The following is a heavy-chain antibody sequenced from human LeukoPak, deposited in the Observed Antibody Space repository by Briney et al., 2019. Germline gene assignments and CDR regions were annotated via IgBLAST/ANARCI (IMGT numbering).Heavy chain of an antibody. D-gene: IGHD3-10*01. CDR1: GGSISSTSYH. J-gene: IGHJ5*02. V-gene: IGHV4-39*01. CDR3: ARYASGSYYWFDP. CDR2: VYYTGSA. Sequence: PSETLSLTCTVSGGSISSTSYHWAWIRPRPGKGLEWVATVYYTGSAYYNPSLKSRVTISVDTSKSQFSLMLSSVTTADTALYYCARYASGSYYWFDPWGQGTLVTVSS.